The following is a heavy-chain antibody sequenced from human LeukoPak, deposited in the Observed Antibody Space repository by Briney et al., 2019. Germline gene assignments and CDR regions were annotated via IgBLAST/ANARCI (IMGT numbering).Heavy chain of an antibody. V-gene: IGHV3-7*03. Sequence: PGGFLRLSCAASGFTFSNLWMSWVRQAPGKGLKWVANIKQDGSEKYYVDSVKGRFTISRDNAQNSLYLQMNSLRAEDTAVYYCARAVYGAYIDYWGQGTLVTVSS. D-gene: IGHD3-10*01. CDR2: IKQDGSEK. CDR3: ARAVYGAYIDY. J-gene: IGHJ4*02. CDR1: GFTFSNLW.